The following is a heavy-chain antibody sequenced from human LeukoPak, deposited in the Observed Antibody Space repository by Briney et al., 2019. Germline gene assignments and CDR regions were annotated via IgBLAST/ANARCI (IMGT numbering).Heavy chain of an antibody. CDR1: GGSISGYY. CDR3: ARVLPVQNWFDP. D-gene: IGHD2-2*01. CDR2: IYYSGST. Sequence: SETLSLTCTVSGGSISGYYWSWIRQPPGKGLEWIGYIYYSGSTNYNPSLKSRVTISVDTSKNQFSLKLSSVTAADTAVYYCARVLPVQNWFDPWGQGTLVTVSS. J-gene: IGHJ5*02. V-gene: IGHV4-59*01.